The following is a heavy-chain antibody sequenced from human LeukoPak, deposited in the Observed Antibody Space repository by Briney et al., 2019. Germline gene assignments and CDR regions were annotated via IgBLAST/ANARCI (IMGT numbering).Heavy chain of an antibody. D-gene: IGHD5-18*01. CDR2: ISYDGSNK. Sequence: GGSLRLSCAASGLTFSSYGMHWVRQAPGKGLEWVAVISYDGSNKYYADSVKGRFTISRDNSKNTLYLQMNSLRAEDTAVYYCAKDRGIQLWLYFDYWGQGTLVTVSS. CDR3: AKDRGIQLWLYFDY. V-gene: IGHV3-30*18. J-gene: IGHJ4*02. CDR1: GLTFSSYG.